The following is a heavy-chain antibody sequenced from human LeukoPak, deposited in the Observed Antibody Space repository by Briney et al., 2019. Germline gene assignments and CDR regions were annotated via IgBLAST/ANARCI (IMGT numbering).Heavy chain of an antibody. CDR3: AKDLSYGFDY. V-gene: IGHV3-23*01. CDR2: ISATDSRP. D-gene: IGHD5-18*01. Sequence: PGGSLRLSCAASGFTFSIYAMSWVRQAPGKGLEWVSAISATDSRPYYADSVKGRFTISRDNSKSTLYLQLNGLRGEDTAIHYCAKDLSYGFDYWGQGTLVTVSS. CDR1: GFTFSIYA. J-gene: IGHJ4*02.